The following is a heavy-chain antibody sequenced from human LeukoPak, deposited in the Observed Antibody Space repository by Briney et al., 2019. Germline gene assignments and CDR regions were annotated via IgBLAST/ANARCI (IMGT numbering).Heavy chain of an antibody. Sequence: SETLSLTCAVYGGSFSGYYWSWIRQPPGKGLEWIGEINHSGSTNYNPSLKSRVTISVDTSKNQFSLELSSVTAADTAVYYCARGARVRGVIITYYYYGMDVWGQGTTVTVSS. CDR2: INHSGST. V-gene: IGHV4-34*01. CDR1: GGSFSGYY. J-gene: IGHJ6*02. D-gene: IGHD3-10*01. CDR3: ARGARVRGVIITYYYYGMDV.